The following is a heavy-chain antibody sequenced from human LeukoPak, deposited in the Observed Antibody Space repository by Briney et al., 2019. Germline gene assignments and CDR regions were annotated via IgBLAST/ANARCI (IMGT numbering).Heavy chain of an antibody. J-gene: IGHJ4*02. Sequence: GGSLRLSYAASGFTSSSYAMSWVRQAPGKGLEWVSAISGSGGSTYYADSVKGRFTISRDNSNNTLYLQMNSLRAEDTAVYYCAKDGVITMVRGANFDYWGQGTLVTVSS. CDR2: ISGSGGST. CDR3: AKDGVITMVRGANFDY. D-gene: IGHD3-10*01. CDR1: GFTSSSYA. V-gene: IGHV3-23*01.